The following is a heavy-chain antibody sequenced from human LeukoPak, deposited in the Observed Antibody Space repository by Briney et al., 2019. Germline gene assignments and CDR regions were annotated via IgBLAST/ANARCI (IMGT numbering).Heavy chain of an antibody. D-gene: IGHD4-11*01. CDR1: GFIVSGDF. CDR2: IYSGGST. CDR3: ASRATVTTDRFWFDP. Sequence: GGSLRLSCAASGFIVSGDFMSWVRQAPGKGLEWVSVIYSGGSTSYADSVKGRFTISRDNSKNTLYLQMNSLRAEDTAVYYCASRATVTTDRFWFDPWGQGTLVTVSS. V-gene: IGHV3-53*01. J-gene: IGHJ5*02.